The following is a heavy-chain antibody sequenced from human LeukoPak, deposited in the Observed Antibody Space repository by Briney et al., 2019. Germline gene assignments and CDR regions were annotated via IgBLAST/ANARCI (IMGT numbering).Heavy chain of an antibody. CDR2: IYSGGST. CDR1: GFTFSSYE. Sequence: GGSLRLSCAASGFTFSSYEMNWVRQAPGKGLEWVSVIYSGGSTYYADSVKGRFTISRDNSKNTLYLQMNSLRAEDTAVYYCASLRDTAMVTSYWGQGTLVTVSS. J-gene: IGHJ4*02. CDR3: ASLRDTAMVTSY. D-gene: IGHD5-18*01. V-gene: IGHV3-66*01.